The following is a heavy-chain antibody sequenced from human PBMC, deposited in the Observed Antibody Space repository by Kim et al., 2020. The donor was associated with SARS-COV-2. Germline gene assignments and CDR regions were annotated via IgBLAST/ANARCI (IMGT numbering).Heavy chain of an antibody. CDR3: ARDRSTRSSSWYSYYYYG. J-gene: IGHJ6*01. Sequence: SETLSLTCTVSGGSISSYYWSWIRQPPGKGLEWIGYIYYSGSTNYNPSLKSRVTISVDTSKNQFSLKLSSVTAADTAVYYCARDRSTRSSSWYSYYYYG. CDR2: IYYSGST. CDR1: GGSISSYY. V-gene: IGHV4-59*01. D-gene: IGHD6-13*01.